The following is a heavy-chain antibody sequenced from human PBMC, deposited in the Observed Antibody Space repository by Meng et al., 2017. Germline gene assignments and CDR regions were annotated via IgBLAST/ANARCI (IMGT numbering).Heavy chain of an antibody. CDR3: ARDGRSWD. V-gene: IGHV4-4*02. CDR2: TDHGGST. CDR1: GGSISSSHW. J-gene: IGHJ4*02. D-gene: IGHD3-16*01. Sequence: LESVTGLLKPAGTLSRACAGSGGSISSSHWGGWDPPPPGKPMATSRETDHGGSTNYKPSFKRRVNISVAKSKKQSSRKLGSVTAEDTAVYYCARDGRSWDWGQGTLVTVSS.